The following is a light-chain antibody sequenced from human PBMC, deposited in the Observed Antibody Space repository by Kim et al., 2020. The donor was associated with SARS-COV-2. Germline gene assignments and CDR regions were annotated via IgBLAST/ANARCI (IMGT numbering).Light chain of an antibody. CDR2: RNS. CDR3: EAWDDSLSESL. CDR1: SSNIGINY. V-gene: IGLV1-47*01. J-gene: IGLJ3*02. Sequence: QSVLTQPPSASGTPGQRVTISCSGSSSNIGINYVYWYQQLPGTAPKLLIYRNSQRPSGVPDRFSGSKSGTSASLAISGLRSEDEADYYCEAWDDSLSESLLGGGTQLTVL.